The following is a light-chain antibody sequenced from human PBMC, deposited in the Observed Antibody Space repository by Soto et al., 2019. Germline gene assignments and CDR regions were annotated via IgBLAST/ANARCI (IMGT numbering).Light chain of an antibody. V-gene: IGKV3-20*01. CDR1: LSVSGSQ. Sequence: LFSLSPGTLSLSPGERAILSSRASLSVSGSQLAWSQQKPRQPPRLLISGASSRAAGIPDRFSGSGSGTDFTLTISRLEPEDFAVYYCQQYDSYPRTFGQGTKVDIK. J-gene: IGKJ1*01. CDR3: QQYDSYPRT. CDR2: GAS.